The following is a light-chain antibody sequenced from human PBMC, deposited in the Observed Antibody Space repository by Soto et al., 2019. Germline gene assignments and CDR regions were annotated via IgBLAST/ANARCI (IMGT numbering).Light chain of an antibody. V-gene: IGLV1-40*01. Sequence: QSVLTQPPSVSGAPGQRVTISCTGMRSNIGAGYDVHWYQQLPGTAPKLLIYGNSNRPSGVPDRFSGSKSGTSASLAITGLQAEDEADYYCQSYDSSLSGSYVFGTGTQLTVL. J-gene: IGLJ1*01. CDR3: QSYDSSLSGSYV. CDR1: RSNIGAGYD. CDR2: GNS.